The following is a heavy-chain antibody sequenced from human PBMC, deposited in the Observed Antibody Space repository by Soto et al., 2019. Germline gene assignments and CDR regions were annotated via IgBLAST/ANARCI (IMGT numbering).Heavy chain of an antibody. J-gene: IGHJ5*02. V-gene: IGHV3-30*04. CDR3: ARGLPPAWAVAAPGWFDP. CDR1: GFIFSRYA. CDR2: ISKDGSSK. Sequence: GGSLRLSCAASGFIFSRYAIHWVRQAPGKGLEWLAVISKDGSSKYYLDSVKGRFTISRDNSKNTVHLEMNSLRDEDTALYYCARGLPPAWAVAAPGWFDPWGQGTLVTVSS. D-gene: IGHD6-19*01.